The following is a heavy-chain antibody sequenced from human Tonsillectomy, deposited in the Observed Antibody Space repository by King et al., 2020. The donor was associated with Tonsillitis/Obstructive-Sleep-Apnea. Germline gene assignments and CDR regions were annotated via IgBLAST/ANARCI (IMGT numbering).Heavy chain of an antibody. CDR1: GYSFTNYW. V-gene: IGHV5-51*01. D-gene: IGHD2-21*01. J-gene: IGHJ6*03. CDR2: IYPGDSNT. CDR3: AVAYCGGDCYDAYYMDV. Sequence: QLVQSGAEVKKPGESLKISCKGSGYSFTNYWIGWVRQMSGKGLEWMGIIYPGDSNTRYSPSFQGQVTISADESITTACLQWSSLKASDTAMYYCAVAYCGGDCYDAYYMDVWDKGTTVTVSS.